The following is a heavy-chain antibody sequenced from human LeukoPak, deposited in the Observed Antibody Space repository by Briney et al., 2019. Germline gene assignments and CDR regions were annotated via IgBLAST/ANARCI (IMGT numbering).Heavy chain of an antibody. CDR1: GGSISSSPHY. CDR3: ARLGQLGYCGGGSCYALDF. Sequence: SETLSLTCTVSGGSISSSPHYWGWIRQPPGRGLEWIGNIYYSGTIYYNPSLKSRVTISVDTSKNQFSLKLSSVTAADTAVYYCARLGQLGYCGGGSCYALDFWGQGTLVTVSS. V-gene: IGHV4-39*01. J-gene: IGHJ4*02. D-gene: IGHD2-15*01. CDR2: IYYSGTI.